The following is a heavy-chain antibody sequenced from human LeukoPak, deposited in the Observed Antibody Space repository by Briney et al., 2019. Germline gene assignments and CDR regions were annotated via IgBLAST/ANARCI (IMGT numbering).Heavy chain of an antibody. J-gene: IGHJ4*02. CDR1: GGSISSYY. D-gene: IGHD5-12*01. Sequence: SETLSLTCTVSGGSISSYYWSWIRQPAGKGLEWIGRIYTSGSTNYNPSLKSRVTMSVDTSKNQFSLKLSSVTAADTAVYYCARVPLGLDRDIVATRGSPDYWGQGTLVTVSS. CDR3: ARVPLGLDRDIVATRGSPDY. V-gene: IGHV4-4*07. CDR2: IYTSGST.